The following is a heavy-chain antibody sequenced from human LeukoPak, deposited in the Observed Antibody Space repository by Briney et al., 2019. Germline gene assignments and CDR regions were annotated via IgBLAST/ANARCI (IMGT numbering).Heavy chain of an antibody. CDR2: IYSSGST. CDR1: GGSISSYH. D-gene: IGHD6-13*01. Sequence: SETLSLTCTVSGGSISSYHWSWIRQPPGEGLEWIGYIYSSGSTNYNPSLESRVTISVDTSKNQLSLKLSSVTAADTAVYYCARLGYTSNWYKIDYWGQGTLVTVSS. V-gene: IGHV4-59*08. CDR3: ARLGYTSNWYKIDY. J-gene: IGHJ4*02.